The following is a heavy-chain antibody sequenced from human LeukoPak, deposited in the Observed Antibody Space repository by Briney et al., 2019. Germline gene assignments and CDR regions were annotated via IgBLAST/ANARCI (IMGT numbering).Heavy chain of an antibody. V-gene: IGHV5-51*01. D-gene: IGHD6-13*01. J-gene: IGHJ4*02. CDR2: IYSGDSDT. CDR3: ARYSNSEFDY. CDR1: GYTFTDYW. Sequence: GESLKISCKGSGYTFTDYWIGWVRQMPGKGLEWMGIIYSGDSDTRYSPSFQGQVTISADKSISTAYLQWSSLKASDSAMYYCARYSNSEFDYWGQGTLVTVSS.